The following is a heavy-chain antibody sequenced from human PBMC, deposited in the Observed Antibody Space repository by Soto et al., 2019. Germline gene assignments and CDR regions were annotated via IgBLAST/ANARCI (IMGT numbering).Heavy chain of an antibody. V-gene: IGHV3-30-3*01. CDR2: ISYDGSNT. CDR1: GFTFISYA. CDR3: ARGPYWSGGSCNAFDI. J-gene: IGHJ3*02. D-gene: IGHD2-15*01. Sequence: QVQLVESGGGVGQPGRSLRLSCAASGFTFISYAMHWVRQAPGKGLEWVAVISYDGSNTYYADSVKGRFTISRDNSKKTLYLQMNSLRAEDTAVYYCARGPYWSGGSCNAFDIWGPGKMVTVSS.